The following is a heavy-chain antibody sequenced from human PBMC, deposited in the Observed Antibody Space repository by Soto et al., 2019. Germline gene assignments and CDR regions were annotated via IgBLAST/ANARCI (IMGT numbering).Heavy chain of an antibody. J-gene: IGHJ4*02. CDR3: ARMNYDILTGYYWRSSAGTYFDY. CDR2: ISYDGSNK. Sequence: GSLRLSCAASGFTFSSYAMHWVRQAPGKGLEWVAVISYDGSNKYYADSVKGRFTISRDNSKNTLYLQMNSLRAEDTAVYYCARMNYDILTGYYWRSSAGTYFDYWGQGTLVTVSS. D-gene: IGHD3-9*01. CDR1: GFTFSSYA. V-gene: IGHV3-30-3*01.